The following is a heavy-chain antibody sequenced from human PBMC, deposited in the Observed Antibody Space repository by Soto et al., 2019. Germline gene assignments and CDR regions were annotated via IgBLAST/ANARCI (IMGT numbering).Heavy chain of an antibody. Sequence: QVQLVQSGAEEKKPGASVKVSCKASGYTFTSYAMHRVRQAPGQRLEWMGWINAGNGNTKYSQKFQGRVTITRDTSASTAYMELSSLRSEDTAVYYCAREMVKPPFFDYWGQGTLVTVSS. J-gene: IGHJ4*02. CDR3: AREMVKPPFFDY. CDR2: INAGNGNT. CDR1: GYTFTSYA. D-gene: IGHD5-18*01. V-gene: IGHV1-3*05.